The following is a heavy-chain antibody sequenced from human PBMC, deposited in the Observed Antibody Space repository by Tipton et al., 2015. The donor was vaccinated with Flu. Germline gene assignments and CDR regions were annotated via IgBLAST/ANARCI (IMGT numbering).Heavy chain of an antibody. CDR2: AYNNQYT. D-gene: IGHD2-2*01. Sequence: TLSLACTVSGGSIGSYYWNWIRQPPGKGLEWIGYAYNNQYTKYSPSLKSRVTISVDSSRKQFSLQLRSVTAADTAVYYCARDPSLGMPEYFDSWGQGTMVTASS. CDR3: ARDPSLGMPEYFDS. CDR1: GGSIGSYY. V-gene: IGHV4-4*08. J-gene: IGHJ4*02.